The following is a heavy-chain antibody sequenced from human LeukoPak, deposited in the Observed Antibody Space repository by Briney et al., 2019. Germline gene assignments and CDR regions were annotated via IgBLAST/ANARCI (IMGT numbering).Heavy chain of an antibody. J-gene: IGHJ3*02. Sequence: GGSLRLSCAASGFTFSSYSMNWVRQAPGKGLEWVSSISSSSSYIYYADSVKGRSTISRDNAKNSLYLQMNSLRAEDTAVYYCARDQRRDGYLDAFDIWGQGTMVTVSS. D-gene: IGHD5-24*01. CDR2: ISSSSSYI. CDR1: GFTFSSYS. V-gene: IGHV3-21*01. CDR3: ARDQRRDGYLDAFDI.